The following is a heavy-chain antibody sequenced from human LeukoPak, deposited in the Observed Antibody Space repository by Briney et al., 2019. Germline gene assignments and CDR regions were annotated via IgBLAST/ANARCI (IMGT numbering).Heavy chain of an antibody. CDR3: AYSGSYGHLGY. D-gene: IGHD1-26*01. V-gene: IGHV4-39*01. CDR2: IYSSVST. J-gene: IGHJ4*02. CDR1: GGSISSGDYY. Sequence: SETLSLTCTVSGGSISSGDYYWAWIRQPPGKGLEWIGSIYSSVSTYYNPSLKSRVTISVDTSKNQFSLRLSSVTAADTALYYCAYSGSYGHLGYWGQGIPVTVSS.